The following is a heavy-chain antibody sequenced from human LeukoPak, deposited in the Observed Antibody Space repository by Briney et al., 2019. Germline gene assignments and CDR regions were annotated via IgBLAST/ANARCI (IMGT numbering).Heavy chain of an antibody. J-gene: IGHJ4*02. CDR1: GGSISSGDFY. D-gene: IGHD5-24*01. Sequence: SETLSLTCTVSGGSISSGDFYWSRVRQPPGKALEWIGYIYFSGTTYYSPSLKSRITMSVDTSKNQFSLKLSSVTAADTAMYYCARNTGWLQPFDYWGQGTLVTVSS. V-gene: IGHV4-30-4*01. CDR3: ARNTGWLQPFDY. CDR2: IYFSGTT.